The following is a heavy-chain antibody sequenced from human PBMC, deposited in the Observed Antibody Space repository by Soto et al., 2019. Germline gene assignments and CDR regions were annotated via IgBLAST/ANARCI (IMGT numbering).Heavy chain of an antibody. CDR3: ATDSGSYDGWFDP. CDR1: GYTFTGYY. V-gene: IGHV1-2*02. D-gene: IGHD1-26*01. J-gene: IGHJ5*02. Sequence: ASVKVSCKASGYTFTGYYMHWVRQAPGQGLEWMGWINPNSGGTNYAQKFQGRVTMTRDTSTSTAYMELSRLRSEDTAVYYCATDSGSYDGWFDPWGQGTLVTVSS. CDR2: INPNSGGT.